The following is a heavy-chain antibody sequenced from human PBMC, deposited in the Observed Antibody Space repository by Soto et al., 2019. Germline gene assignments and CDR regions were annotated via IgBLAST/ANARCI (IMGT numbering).Heavy chain of an antibody. V-gene: IGHV1-24*01. D-gene: IGHD2-21*02. CDR1: GYTLTEIS. CDR3: ATGDSRRLLDY. J-gene: IGHJ4*01. Sequence: GASVKVSCKISGYTLTEISMHWVLQRPGKGLEWMGGLDPEDGETIYAQNFQGRVTVTEDTSTDTAYMELSSLRYDDTAVYYCATGDSRRLLDYWGQGTLVTVSS. CDR2: LDPEDGET.